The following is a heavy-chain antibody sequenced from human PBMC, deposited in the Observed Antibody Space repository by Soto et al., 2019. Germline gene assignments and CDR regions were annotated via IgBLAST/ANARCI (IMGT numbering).Heavy chain of an antibody. CDR1: GASLRSGSYY. CDR3: SYGSSFDY. CDR2: ISHSGRT. J-gene: IGHJ4*02. V-gene: IGHV4-61*01. Sequence: QVQLQESGPGLVKPSETLFLICTVSGASLRSGSYYWSWIRQPPGKGLEWIGYISHSGRTNYDPSLKSRLTMSVDTSQNQFSLQLISVTAADTAVYYCSYGSSFDYWGQGTLVTVSS. D-gene: IGHD3-10*01.